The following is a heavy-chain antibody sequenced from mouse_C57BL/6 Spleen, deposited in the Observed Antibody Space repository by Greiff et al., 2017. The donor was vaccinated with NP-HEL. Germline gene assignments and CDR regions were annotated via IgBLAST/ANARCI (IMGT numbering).Heavy chain of an antibody. Sequence: EVHLVESGGGLVKPGGSLKLSCAASGFTFSSYAMSWVRQTPEKRLEWVATISDGGSYTYYPDNVKGRFTISRDNAKNILYLQMSHLKSEDTAMYYCARAYGSSYFDYWGQGTTLTVSS. CDR1: GFTFSSYA. V-gene: IGHV5-4*01. CDR2: ISDGGSYT. D-gene: IGHD1-1*01. J-gene: IGHJ2*01. CDR3: ARAYGSSYFDY.